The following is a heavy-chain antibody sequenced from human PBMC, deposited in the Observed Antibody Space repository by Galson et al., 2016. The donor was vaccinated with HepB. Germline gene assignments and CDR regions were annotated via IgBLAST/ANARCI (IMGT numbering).Heavy chain of an antibody. CDR1: GGSISDYY. V-gene: IGHV4-59*01. CDR2: IYNSGST. D-gene: IGHD1-14*01. Sequence: ETLSLTCTVSGGSISDYYWSWIRQPPGKGLEWIGYIYNSGSTNYNPSLESRVTISIDTPKNQFSLKVGSVTAAGTAVYYCARDRQPSRYHGLHVWGQGTTVTVSS. CDR3: ARDRQPSRYHGLHV. J-gene: IGHJ6*02.